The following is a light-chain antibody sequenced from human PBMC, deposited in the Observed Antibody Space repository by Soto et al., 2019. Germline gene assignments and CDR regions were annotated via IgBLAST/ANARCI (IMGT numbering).Light chain of an antibody. J-gene: IGLJ1*01. Sequence: QSALTQPASVSGSPGQSITLSCTGTSSDVGSYKLVSWYQQYPGNAPKLIIFEAYKRPSGVSNRFSGSKSGSTASLTISGLQAEDEADYYCCSNAVGSTYVFGTGTKVTVL. V-gene: IGLV2-23*01. CDR3: CSNAVGSTYV. CDR2: EAY. CDR1: SSDVGSYKL.